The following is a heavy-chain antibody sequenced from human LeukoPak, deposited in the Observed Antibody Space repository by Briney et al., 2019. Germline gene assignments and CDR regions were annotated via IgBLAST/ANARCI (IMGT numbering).Heavy chain of an antibody. Sequence: SETLSLTCTVSGGSISSSSYYWGWIRQPPGKGLEWIGSIYYSGSTYYNPSLKSRVTISVDTSKNRFSLKLSSVTAADTAVYYCARHSWSMHLPPNPYWGQGTLVTVSS. D-gene: IGHD2-8*01. V-gene: IGHV4-39*01. CDR1: GGSISSSSYY. CDR2: IYYSGST. CDR3: ARHSWSMHLPPNPY. J-gene: IGHJ4*02.